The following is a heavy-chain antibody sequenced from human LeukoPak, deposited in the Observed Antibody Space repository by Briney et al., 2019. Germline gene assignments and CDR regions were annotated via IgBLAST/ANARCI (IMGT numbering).Heavy chain of an antibody. J-gene: IGHJ4*02. CDR2: FGPEDGET. CDR3: ATVGLIKPEYYDRSGYYYRRVLSPLDY. Sequence: ASVKVSCKASGYSFTSNYIHWVRQAPGQGLEWMGGFGPEDGETIYAQNFQGRVTMTEDTSTDTAYMELSSLRSEDTAVYYCATVGLIKPEYYDRSGYYYRRVLSPLDYWGQGTQVTVSS. V-gene: IGHV1-24*01. D-gene: IGHD3-22*01. CDR1: GYSFTSNY.